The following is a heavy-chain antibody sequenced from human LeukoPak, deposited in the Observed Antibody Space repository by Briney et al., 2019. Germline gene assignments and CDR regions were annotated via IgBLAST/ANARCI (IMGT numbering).Heavy chain of an antibody. CDR1: GYTFNNYG. CDR3: ARGPGTNFCYAEY. CDR2: TRAYNGNT. D-gene: IGHD1-1*01. V-gene: IGHV1-18*01. J-gene: IGHJ4*02. Sequence: ASVTVSCKASGYTFNNYGMTWVRQAPGQGLEWMGWTRAYNGNTNYAQNLQGRVTMTTDTPTSTGYMELRSLRSGDTAVYYCARGPGTNFCYAEYWGQGTLVTVSS.